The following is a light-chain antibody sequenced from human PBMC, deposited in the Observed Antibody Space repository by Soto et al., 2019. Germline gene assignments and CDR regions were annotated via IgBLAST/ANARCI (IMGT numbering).Light chain of an antibody. CDR1: QSVSSTY. CDR3: QQRSNWPIT. Sequence: EIVLTQSPGPLSLSPGERATLSCRASQSVSSTYLAWYQQKPGQAPRLLIYGASTRATGIPARFSGSGSGTEFTLTISSLEPEDFAVYYCQQRSNWPITFGQGTRLEIK. V-gene: IGKV3D-20*02. CDR2: GAS. J-gene: IGKJ5*01.